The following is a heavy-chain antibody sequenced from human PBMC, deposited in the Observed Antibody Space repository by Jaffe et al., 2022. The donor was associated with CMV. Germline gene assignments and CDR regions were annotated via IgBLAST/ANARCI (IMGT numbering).Heavy chain of an antibody. J-gene: IGHJ6*03. CDR3: AKVVGFLLDDYSKVRRDYYYMDV. Sequence: EVQLVESGGGLVQPGGSLRLSCAASGFTFSSYAMSWVRQAPGKGLEWVSAISGSGGSTYYADSVKGRFTISRDNSKNTLYLQMNSLRAEDTAVYYCAKVVGFLLDDYSKVRRDYYYMDVWGKGTTVTVSS. V-gene: IGHV3-23*04. CDR1: GFTFSSYA. D-gene: IGHD4-4*01. CDR2: ISGSGGST.